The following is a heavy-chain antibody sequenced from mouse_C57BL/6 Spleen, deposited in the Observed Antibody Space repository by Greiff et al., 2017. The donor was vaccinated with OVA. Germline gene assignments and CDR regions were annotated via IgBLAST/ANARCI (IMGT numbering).Heavy chain of an antibody. V-gene: IGHV1-42*01. J-gene: IGHJ4*01. D-gene: IGHD2-2*01. CDR1: GYSFTGYY. CDR3: ARVIYYGYDRVYYYAMDY. Sequence: VQLQQSGPELVKPGASVKISCKASGYSFTGYYMNWVKQSPEKSLEWIGEINPSTGGTTYNQKFKAKATLTVDKSSSTAYMQLKSLTSEDSAVYYCARVIYYGYDRVYYYAMDYWGQGTSVTVSS. CDR2: INPSTGGT.